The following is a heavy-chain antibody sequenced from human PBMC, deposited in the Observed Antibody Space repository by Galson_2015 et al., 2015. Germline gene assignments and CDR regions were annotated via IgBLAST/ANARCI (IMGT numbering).Heavy chain of an antibody. CDR3: ARDLYLASSSWYSAFGY. J-gene: IGHJ4*02. CDR2: IIPIFGTA. V-gene: IGHV1-69*13. D-gene: IGHD6-13*01. Sequence: SVKVSCKASGGTFSSYAISWVRQAPGQGLEWMGGIIPIFGTANYAQKFQGRVTITADESTSTAYMELSSLRSEDTAVYYCARDLYLASSSWYSAFGYWGQGTLVTVSS. CDR1: GGTFSSYA.